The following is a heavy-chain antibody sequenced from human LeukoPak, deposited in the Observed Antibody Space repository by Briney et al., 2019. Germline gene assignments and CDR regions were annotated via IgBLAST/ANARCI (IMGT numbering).Heavy chain of an antibody. CDR3: ARGVAISSSGWYDTFDY. CDR1: GFTFSNSA. CDR2: ISTNGDRT. J-gene: IGHJ4*02. D-gene: IGHD6-19*01. V-gene: IGHV3-64*02. Sequence: GGSLRLSCAASGFTFSNSAMYWVCQAPGKGLEFVSVISTNGDRTYYADSVKGRFTISRDNSKNTLYLQMGSLRADDMAVYYCARGVAISSSGWYDTFDYWGQGALVTISS.